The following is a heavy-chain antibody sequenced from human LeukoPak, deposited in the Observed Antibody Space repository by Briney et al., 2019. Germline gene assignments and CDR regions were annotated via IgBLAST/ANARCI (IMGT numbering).Heavy chain of an antibody. J-gene: IGHJ3*02. D-gene: IGHD1-14*01. CDR2: INHSGST. Sequence: SETLSLTCAVYGGSLSGYYWSWIRQSPGKGLEWIGEINHSGSTNYNTSLKSRVTISVDTSKNQFSLKLSSVTAADTAVYYCARDHLGAFDIWGQGTMVTVSS. V-gene: IGHV4-34*01. CDR1: GGSLSGYY. CDR3: ARDHLGAFDI.